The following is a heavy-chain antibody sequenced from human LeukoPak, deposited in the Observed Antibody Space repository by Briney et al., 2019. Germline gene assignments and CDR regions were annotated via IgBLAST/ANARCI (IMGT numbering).Heavy chain of an antibody. Sequence: HSGGPHSLLCAASGLLFSRFPILCLSGSPGRCGECLSYFSGRCIHTYYAHSEKGRFTLSRDNYKGTLYPQMHCQSCGDPLVYFCAKRYTSGWYQYYFVCWGQGTLVTVSS. V-gene: IGHV3-23*01. D-gene: IGHD6-13*01. CDR1: GLLFSRFP. J-gene: IGHJ4*02. CDR2: FSGRCIHT. CDR3: AKRYTSGWYQYYFVC.